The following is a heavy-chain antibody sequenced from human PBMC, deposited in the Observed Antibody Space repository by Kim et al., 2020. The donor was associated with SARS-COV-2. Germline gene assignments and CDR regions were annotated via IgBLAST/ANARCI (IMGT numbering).Heavy chain of an antibody. Sequence: GGSLRLSCATSGFPFSAYDMNWVRQAPGKGLEWLSFITKSGTTIYYADSVKGRFTTSRDNAKNSLHLQMNSLKDEDTAVYHCVRDRMGGAFDIWGHGTLV. CDR2: ITKSGTTI. V-gene: IGHV3-48*02. CDR1: GFPFSAYD. J-gene: IGHJ3*02. D-gene: IGHD3-16*01. CDR3: VRDRMGGAFDI.